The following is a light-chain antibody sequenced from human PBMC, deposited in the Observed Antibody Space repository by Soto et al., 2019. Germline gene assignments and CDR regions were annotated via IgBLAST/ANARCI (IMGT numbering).Light chain of an antibody. J-gene: IGLJ1*01. V-gene: IGLV2-18*02. CDR3: SSYTSDNRDYV. Sequence: QSALAQPPSVSGSPGQSVTISCTGTSSDFNNYDRVSWYQRPPGTGPKLIIFEVNKRPSGVPDRFSGSKSGNTASLTISGLQAEDEGEYYCSSYTSDNRDYVFGTGTKVTVL. CDR2: EVN. CDR1: SSDFNNYDR.